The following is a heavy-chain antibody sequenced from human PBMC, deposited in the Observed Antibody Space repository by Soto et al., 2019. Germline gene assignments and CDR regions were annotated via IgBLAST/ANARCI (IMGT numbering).Heavy chain of an antibody. Sequence: PSETLSLTCTVSGGSISSSSYYWGWIRQPPGKGLEWIGCIYYSGSTTYNPSLKSRVTISLNTSKNEVSLRLTSVTAADTAVYYCARLGGYYQALDSWGQGTLVTVSS. J-gene: IGHJ4*02. CDR1: GGSISSSSYY. CDR2: IYYSGST. CDR3: ARLGGYYQALDS. V-gene: IGHV4-39*01. D-gene: IGHD3-22*01.